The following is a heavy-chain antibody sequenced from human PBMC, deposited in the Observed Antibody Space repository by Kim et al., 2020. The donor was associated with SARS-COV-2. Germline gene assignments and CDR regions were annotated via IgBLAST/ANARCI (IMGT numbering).Heavy chain of an antibody. J-gene: IGHJ6*02. D-gene: IGHD4-4*01. CDR2: INPSGGST. CDR3: ARDWATVTTLPLSTYYYYGMDV. V-gene: IGHV1-46*01. Sequence: ASVKVSCKASGYTFTSYYMHWVRQAPGQGLEWMGIINPSGGSTSYAQKFQGRVTMTRDTSTSTVYMELSSLRSEDTAVYYCARDWATVTTLPLSTYYYYGMDVWGQGTTVTVSS. CDR1: GYTFTSYY.